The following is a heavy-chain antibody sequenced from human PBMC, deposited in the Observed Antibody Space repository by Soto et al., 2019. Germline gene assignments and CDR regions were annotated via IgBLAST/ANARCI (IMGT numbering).Heavy chain of an antibody. CDR1: GYTFTDYS. J-gene: IGHJ4*02. D-gene: IGHD2-21*01. CDR3: AKGSRMWTPDY. CDR2: IAAGNGNT. Sequence: QVQLVQSGAEVKKTGASVRVSCKTSGYTFTDYSIHWVRQAPGQPLEWLGWIAAGNGNTRFSQKFQGRVTITRDTSATTAYMELTSLRSEDTAVYFCAKGSRMWTPDYWGQGTLVTVSS. V-gene: IGHV1-3*01.